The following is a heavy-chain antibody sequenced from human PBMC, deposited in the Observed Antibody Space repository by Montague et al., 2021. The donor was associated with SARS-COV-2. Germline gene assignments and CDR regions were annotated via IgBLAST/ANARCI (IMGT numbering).Heavy chain of an antibody. J-gene: IGHJ4*02. CDR2: ISRGGSRT. CDR3: SRGGGMIRVVVDF. Sequence: SLRLSCAVSGFTFDDYGMSWVRQVPGKGLEWVSGISRGGSRTAYVDSVKGRFSISRDNAKNTLYLQMNSLRVEDTAFYHCSRGGGMIRVVVDFWGQGILVSVSS. D-gene: IGHD3-10*01. V-gene: IGHV3-20*01. CDR1: GFTFDDYG.